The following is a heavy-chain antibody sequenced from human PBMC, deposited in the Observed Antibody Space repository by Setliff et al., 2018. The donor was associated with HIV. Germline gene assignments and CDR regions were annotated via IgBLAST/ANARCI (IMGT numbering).Heavy chain of an antibody. D-gene: IGHD3-3*01. CDR3: ARFYGNYETDNWFDP. V-gene: IGHV4-34*01. Sequence: PSETLSLTCAVYGASFSDYYWTWIRQSPGKGLEWIGEINHSGDTNYNPSLKSRVTLSVDLSKNQFSLNLTPVSAADTAVYYCARFYGNYETDNWFDPWGHGILVTVSS. J-gene: IGHJ5*02. CDR2: INHSGDT. CDR1: GASFSDYY.